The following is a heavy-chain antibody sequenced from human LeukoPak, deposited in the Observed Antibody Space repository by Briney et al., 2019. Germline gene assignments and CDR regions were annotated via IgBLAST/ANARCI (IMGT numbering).Heavy chain of an antibody. J-gene: IGHJ3*02. V-gene: IGHV5-51*01. D-gene: IGHD2-2*01. CDR1: GYSFTSYW. Sequence: GESLKISCKGSGYSFTSYWIGWVRQMPGKGLEWMGIIYPGDSDTRYSPSFQGQVTISADKSISTAYLQWSSLKASDTAMYYCARHCGTSCYVGDNSDAFDIWGQGTMVTVSS. CDR2: IYPGDSDT. CDR3: ARHCGTSCYVGDNSDAFDI.